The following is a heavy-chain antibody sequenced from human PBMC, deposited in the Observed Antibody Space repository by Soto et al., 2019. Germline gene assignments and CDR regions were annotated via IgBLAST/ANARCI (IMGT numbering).Heavy chain of an antibody. CDR2: IDPSDSYT. CDR3: ARALLEGYCSGGSCYRGMDV. Sequence: PGESLKISCKGSGYRFTSYWISLVRQMPGKGLEWMGRIDPSDSYTNYSPSFQGHVTISADKSISTAYLQWSSLKASDTAMYYCARALLEGYCSGGSCYRGMDVWGQGTTVTVSS. CDR1: GYRFTSYW. J-gene: IGHJ6*02. D-gene: IGHD2-15*01. V-gene: IGHV5-10-1*01.